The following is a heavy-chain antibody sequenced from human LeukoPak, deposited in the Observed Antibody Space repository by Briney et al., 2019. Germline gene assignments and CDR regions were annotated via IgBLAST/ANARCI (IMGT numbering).Heavy chain of an antibody. J-gene: IGHJ5*02. Sequence: GASVKVSCKASGYTFISYSISWVRQAPGQGLEWMGWINTYNGNTNYAQKLQGRVTMTTDTSTSTAYMELRSLRSDDTAVYYCARDRAAIVVPDAMGAYNWFDPWGQGTLVTVSS. CDR2: INTYNGNT. CDR1: GYTFISYS. V-gene: IGHV1-18*01. CDR3: ARDRAAIVVPDAMGAYNWFDP. D-gene: IGHD2-2*01.